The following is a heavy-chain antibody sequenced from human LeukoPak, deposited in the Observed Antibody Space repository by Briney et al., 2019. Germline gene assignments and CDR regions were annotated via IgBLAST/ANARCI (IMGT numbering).Heavy chain of an antibody. CDR2: ISGSGGST. CDR3: ANRIVGATKAFDY. CDR1: GFTFSSYA. J-gene: IGHJ4*02. V-gene: IGHV3-23*01. Sequence: GGSLRLSCAASGFTFSSYAMSWVRQAPGKGLEWVSAISGSGGSTYYADSVRGRFTISRDNSKNTLYLQMNSLRAEDTAVYYCANRIVGATKAFDYWGQGTLVTVSS. D-gene: IGHD1-26*01.